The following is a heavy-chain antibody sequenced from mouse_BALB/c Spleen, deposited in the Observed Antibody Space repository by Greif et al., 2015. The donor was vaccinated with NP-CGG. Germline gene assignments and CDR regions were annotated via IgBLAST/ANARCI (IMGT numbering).Heavy chain of an antibody. CDR3: ARSVYYFDY. V-gene: IGHV1-84*02. J-gene: IGHJ2*01. CDR1: GYTFTDYY. CDR2: IYPGSGNT. Sequence: QVHVKQSGPELVKPGASVKISCKASGYTFTDYYINWVKQKPGQGLEWIGWIYPGSGNTKYNEKFKGKATLTVDTSSSTAYMQLSSLTSGDTAVYFCARSVYYFDYWGQGTTLTVSS.